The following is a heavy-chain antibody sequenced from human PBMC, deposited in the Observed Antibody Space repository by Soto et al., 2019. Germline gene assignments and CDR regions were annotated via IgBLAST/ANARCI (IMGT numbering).Heavy chain of an antibody. Sequence: EVQLLESGGGLVQPGGSLRLSCEASGFTFSSYAMSWVRQAPGKGLEWVSAISGSGGSTYYADSVKGRFTISRDNSKNTLYLQMNSLRAEDTAVYYCAKDHVPGVRGVIWSDYYYYYGMDVWGQGTTVTVSS. CDR1: GFTFSSYA. V-gene: IGHV3-23*01. J-gene: IGHJ6*02. CDR3: AKDHVPGVRGVIWSDYYYYYGMDV. CDR2: ISGSGGST. D-gene: IGHD3-10*01.